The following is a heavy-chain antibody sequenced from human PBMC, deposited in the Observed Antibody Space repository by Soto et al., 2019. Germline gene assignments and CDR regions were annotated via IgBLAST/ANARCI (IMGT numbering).Heavy chain of an antibody. V-gene: IGHV3-23*01. J-gene: IGHJ2*01. CDR1: GFTFSSYA. Sequence: EVQLLESGGGLVQPGGSLRLSCAASGFTFSSYAMSWVRQAPGKGLEGVSAISGSGGSTYYADYVKGRFTIPRDNSKNTLYLQMNSLRAEDTAVYYCAKTVMVTTRDFDLWGRGTLVTVSS. D-gene: IGHD4-17*01. CDR2: ISGSGGST. CDR3: AKTVMVTTRDFDL.